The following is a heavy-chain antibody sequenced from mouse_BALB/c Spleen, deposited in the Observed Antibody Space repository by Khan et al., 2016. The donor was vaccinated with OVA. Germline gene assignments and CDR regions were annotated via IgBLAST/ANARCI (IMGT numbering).Heavy chain of an antibody. CDR2: IWGGGST. D-gene: IGHD1-1*02. CDR1: GFSLTDHG. V-gene: IGHV2-6-5*01. CDR3: AKQIWSPYYGMDY. J-gene: IGHJ4*01. Sequence: QVQLKESGPGLVAPSQSLSITCTVSGFSLTDHGVSWIRQPPGKGLEWLGVIWGGGSTYYNSALKSRLSISKDNSKSQVFLKMNSLQTHDTAMYYCAKQIWSPYYGMDYWGQGTSVTVSS.